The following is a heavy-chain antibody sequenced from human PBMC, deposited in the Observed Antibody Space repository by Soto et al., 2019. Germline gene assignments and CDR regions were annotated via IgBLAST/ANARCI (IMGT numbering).Heavy chain of an antibody. D-gene: IGHD3-16*02. CDR1: GLTFSNYA. V-gene: IGHV3-23*01. Sequence: GGSLRLSCAASGLTFSNYAMSWVRQAPGKGLEWVSTVTGDGVTTSYADSVKGRFTISRDNSKNTLYLQMSGLRADDTAVYYCAKRLSSYFDSWGHGTLVPVSS. CDR2: VTGDGVTT. CDR3: AKRLSSYFDS. J-gene: IGHJ4*01.